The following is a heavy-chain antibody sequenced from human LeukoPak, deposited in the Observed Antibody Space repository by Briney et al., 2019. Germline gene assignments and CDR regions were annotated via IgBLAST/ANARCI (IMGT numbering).Heavy chain of an antibody. Sequence: NPSETLSLTCTVSGDSISSSYWSRIRQPPGKGLEWIGYIYYSGSTNYNPSLKSRVTISVDTSKNQFSLNLNSVTAADTAVYYCARVSPYSGSWYYFDYWGQGTLVTVSS. CDR3: ARVSPYSGSWYYFDY. V-gene: IGHV4-59*01. J-gene: IGHJ4*02. D-gene: IGHD6-13*01. CDR1: GDSISSSY. CDR2: IYYSGST.